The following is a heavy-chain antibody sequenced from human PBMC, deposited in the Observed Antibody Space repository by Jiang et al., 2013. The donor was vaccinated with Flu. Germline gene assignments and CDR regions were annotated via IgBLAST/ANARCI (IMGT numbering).Heavy chain of an antibody. CDR3: ARHRRADSSSREIDY. V-gene: IGHV5-51*01. CDR1: GYSFTNYW. Sequence: SCKGSGYSFTNYWIGWVRQMPGKGLESLGIIYPGDSDTKYSPSFQGQVTISADKSLNTAYLQWSSLKASDTAMYYCARHRRADSSSREIDYWGQGTLVTVSS. CDR2: IYPGDSDT. D-gene: IGHD6-13*01. J-gene: IGHJ4*02.